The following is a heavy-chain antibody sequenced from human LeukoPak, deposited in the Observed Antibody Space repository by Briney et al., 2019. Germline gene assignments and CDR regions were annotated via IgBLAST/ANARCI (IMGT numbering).Heavy chain of an antibody. CDR2: IIPVFRTA. V-gene: IGHV1-69*06. CDR1: GGTFSSYA. J-gene: IGHJ4*02. CDR3: ARGEAAAVTSFDS. Sequence: SVKVPCKASGGTFSSYAISWVRQAPGQGLEWMGRIIPVFRTANYAQKFQGRVTITADKSTTTAYMELRSLRSEDTAIYYCARGEAAAVTSFDSWGQGTQVTVSS. D-gene: IGHD6-13*01.